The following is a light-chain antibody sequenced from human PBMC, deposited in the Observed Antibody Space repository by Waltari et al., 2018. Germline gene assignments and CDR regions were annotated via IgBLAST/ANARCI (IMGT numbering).Light chain of an antibody. V-gene: IGKV2-28*01. CDR1: QSLLQSNGYNY. CDR3: MQGLETPWT. J-gene: IGKJ2*01. Sequence: EIVMTQSPLSLPVTPGEPASISCRSSQSLLQSNGYNYLSWYLQRTGQSPQLLIYLASKRASGFPDRFSGSGSGTDFTLQISRVESEDVGVYYCMQGLETPWTFGQGTKVE. CDR2: LAS.